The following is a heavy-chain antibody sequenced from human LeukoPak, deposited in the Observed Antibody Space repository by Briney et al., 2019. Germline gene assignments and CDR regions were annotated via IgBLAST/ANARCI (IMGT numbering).Heavy chain of an antibody. Sequence: SETLSLTCTVSGGSISSGDYYWSWIRQPPGKGLEWIGYIYYSGSTYYNPSLRSRVTISVDTSKNQFSLKLSSVTAADTAVYYCAREARITIFGVVTYYFDYWGQGTLVTVSS. J-gene: IGHJ4*02. CDR1: GGSISSGDYY. V-gene: IGHV4-30-4*08. CDR3: AREARITIFGVVTYYFDY. D-gene: IGHD3-3*01. CDR2: IYYSGST.